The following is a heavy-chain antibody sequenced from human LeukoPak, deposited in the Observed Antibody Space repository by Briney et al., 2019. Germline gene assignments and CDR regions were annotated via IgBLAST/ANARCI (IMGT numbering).Heavy chain of an antibody. D-gene: IGHD5-12*01. CDR2: IYYSGST. J-gene: IGHJ5*02. V-gene: IGHV4-59*05. CDR1: GGSISSYY. Sequence: KPSETLSLTCTVSGGSISSYYWSWIRQPPGKGLEWIGSIYYSGSTYYNPSLKSRVTISVDTSKNQFSLKLSSVTAADTAVYYCARGRGYSGYDAVGWFDPWGQGTLVTVSS. CDR3: ARGRGYSGYDAVGWFDP.